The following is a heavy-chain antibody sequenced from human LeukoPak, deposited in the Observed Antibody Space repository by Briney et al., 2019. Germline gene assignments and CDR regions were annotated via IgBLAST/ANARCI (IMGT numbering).Heavy chain of an antibody. J-gene: IGHJ6*03. Sequence: SETLSLTCAVYGGSFSDYYWSWIRQPPGKGPEWIGEINPSGSTNYSPSLKSRVTISVDTSKNQFSLKLSSVAAADTAVYFCARVAYRYVINDWSRTGLGAYPTKYYYHMDVWDKGTTVTVSS. CDR2: INPSGST. V-gene: IGHV4-34*01. CDR1: GGSFSDYY. CDR3: ARVAYRYVINDWSRTGLGAYPTKYYYHMDV. D-gene: IGHD5-18*01.